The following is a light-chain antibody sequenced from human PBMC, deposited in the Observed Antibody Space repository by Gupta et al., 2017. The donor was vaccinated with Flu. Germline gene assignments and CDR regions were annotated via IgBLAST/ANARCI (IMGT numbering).Light chain of an antibody. CDR3: SSYKSSSTRGV. CDR1: SSDVGGYNY. CDR2: EVS. Sequence: QSALTQPASVSGSPGPSITISCTGTSSDVGGYNYVSWYQQHPGKAPKLMIYEVSNRPSGVSNRFSGSKSGNTASLTISGLQAEEEADYYCSSYKSSSTRGVFGGGTKLTVL. V-gene: IGLV2-14*01. J-gene: IGLJ3*02.